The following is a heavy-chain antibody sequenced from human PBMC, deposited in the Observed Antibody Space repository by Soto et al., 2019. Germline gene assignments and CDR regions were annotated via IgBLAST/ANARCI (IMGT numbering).Heavy chain of an antibody. CDR3: AGRGEEYAAYYFAS. J-gene: IGHJ4*02. CDR2: IVTALGAA. D-gene: IGHD6-13*01. CDR1: GGTFKTYT. Sequence: QVQLVQSGADVKRPGSSVTVSCKVSGGTFKTYTISWVRQGPGQGLGWTGGIVTALGAANYAQKFQGRVTIIAEESTTKTDMGVSSLRSGETAVYVCAGRGEEYAAYYFASWGQGTLVTVSS. V-gene: IGHV1-69*16.